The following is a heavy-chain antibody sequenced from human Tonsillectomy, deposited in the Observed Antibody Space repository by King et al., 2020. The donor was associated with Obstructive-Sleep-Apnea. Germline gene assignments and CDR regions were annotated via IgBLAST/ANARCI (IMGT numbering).Heavy chain of an antibody. D-gene: IGHD3-22*01. J-gene: IGHJ4*02. CDR3: ARAVGYYYDSRGYPTGHYFDY. V-gene: IGHV3-20*01. CDR2: INWNGGST. Sequence: VQLVESGGGVVRPGGSLRLSCAASGFTFDDYGMSWVRQAPGKGLEWVSGINWNGGSTGYADSVKGRFTISRDNAKNSLYLQMNSRRAEDTALYHCARAVGYYYDSRGYPTGHYFDYWGQGTLVTVSS. CDR1: GFTFDDYG.